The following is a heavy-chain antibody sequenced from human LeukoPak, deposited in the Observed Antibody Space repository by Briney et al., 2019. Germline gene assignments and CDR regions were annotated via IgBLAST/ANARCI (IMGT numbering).Heavy chain of an antibody. D-gene: IGHD6-19*01. J-gene: IGHJ4*02. Sequence: GGSLRLSCAASGFTFSNYAMSWVRQAPGKGLEWVSAISGSASSTYHADSVKGRFTISRDNSKNTLYLQVNSLRAEDTAVYYCARGLHSSGWYGPTNDIFDYWGQGTLVTVSS. CDR1: GFTFSNYA. CDR3: ARGLHSSGWYGPTNDIFDY. CDR2: ISGSASST. V-gene: IGHV3-23*01.